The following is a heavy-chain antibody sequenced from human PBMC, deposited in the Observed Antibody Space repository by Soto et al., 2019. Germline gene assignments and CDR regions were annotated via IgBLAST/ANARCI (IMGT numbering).Heavy chain of an antibody. V-gene: IGHV3-33*01. D-gene: IGHD1-26*01. CDR3: ARGGGNLDY. CDR1: GFSFNIYG. J-gene: IGHJ4*02. Sequence: QVQLVESGGGVVQPGRSLRLSCAASGFSFNIYGMHWVRQAPGKGLEWVAVIWNDGDNKYYADSVKGRFTISRDTSKNKVYLQMDSLRDEDTAVYYCARGGGNLDYWGQGTLVTVSS. CDR2: IWNDGDNK.